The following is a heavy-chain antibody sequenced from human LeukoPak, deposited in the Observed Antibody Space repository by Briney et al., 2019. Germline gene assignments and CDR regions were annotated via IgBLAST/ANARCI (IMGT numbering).Heavy chain of an antibody. CDR2: IIPIFGTA. D-gene: IGHD2-21*01. Sequence: GASVKVSCKASGGTFSSYAISWVRQAPGQGLEWMGGIIPIFGTANYAQKFQGRVTITADESTSTAYMELSSLRSEDTAVYYCARVIGPRGAFDIWGQGTMVTVSS. V-gene: IGHV1-69*13. J-gene: IGHJ3*02. CDR1: GGTFSSYA. CDR3: ARVIGPRGAFDI.